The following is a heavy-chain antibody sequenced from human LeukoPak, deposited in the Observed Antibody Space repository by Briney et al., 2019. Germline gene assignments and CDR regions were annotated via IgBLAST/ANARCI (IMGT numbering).Heavy chain of an antibody. CDR2: ISYDGSNK. J-gene: IGHJ4*02. V-gene: IGHV3-30-3*01. CDR1: GFTFSSYA. Sequence: GGSLRLSCAASGFTFSSYAMHWVRQAPGKGLEWVAVISYDGSNKFYADSVKGRFTISRDNSKNTLYLQMNSLRAEDTAVYYCARDRMTTVTTLGDYWGQGTLVTVSS. D-gene: IGHD4-11*01. CDR3: ARDRMTTVTTLGDY.